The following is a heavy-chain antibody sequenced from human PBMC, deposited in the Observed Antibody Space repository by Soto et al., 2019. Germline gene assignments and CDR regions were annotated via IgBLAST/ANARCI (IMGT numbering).Heavy chain of an antibody. CDR2: ISWNSGSI. CDR1: GFTFDDYA. Sequence: GGSLRLSCAASGFTFDDYAMHWVRQAPGKGLEWVSGISWNSGSIGYADSVKGRFTISRDNAKNSLYLQMNSLRAEDTALYYCAKDKPGLFMNYYYYYMDVWGKGTTVTVSS. J-gene: IGHJ6*03. V-gene: IGHV3-9*01. CDR3: AKDKPGLFMNYYYYYMDV. D-gene: IGHD3-16*01.